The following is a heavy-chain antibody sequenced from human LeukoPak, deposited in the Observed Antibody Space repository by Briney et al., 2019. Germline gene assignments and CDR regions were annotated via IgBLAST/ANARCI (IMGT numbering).Heavy chain of an antibody. J-gene: IGHJ4*02. CDR1: GGSFSGYY. Sequence: PSETLSLTCAVYGGSFSGYYWSWIRQPPGKGLEWIGEINHSGSTNYNPSLKSRATISVDTSKNQFSLKLSSVTAADTAVYYCARDLNSLYYYDSSGYYYPFDYWGQGTLVTVSS. V-gene: IGHV4-34*01. D-gene: IGHD3-22*01. CDR3: ARDLNSLYYYDSSGYYYPFDY. CDR2: INHSGST.